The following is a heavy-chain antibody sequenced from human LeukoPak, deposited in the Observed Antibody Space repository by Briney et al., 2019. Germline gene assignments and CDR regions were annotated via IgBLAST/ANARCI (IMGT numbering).Heavy chain of an antibody. V-gene: IGHV3-7*05. CDR1: GFTFSNYW. D-gene: IGHD6-13*01. CDR3: ARDWGAAGLWDY. Sequence: GGSLRLSCAISGFTFSNYWMSWVRQAPGRGLEWAANIKEDGSEKNYVDSVKGRFTISRDNAKNSLYLQMNSLRAGDTAIYYCARDWGAAGLWDYWGQGTLVTVSS. J-gene: IGHJ4*02. CDR2: IKEDGSEK.